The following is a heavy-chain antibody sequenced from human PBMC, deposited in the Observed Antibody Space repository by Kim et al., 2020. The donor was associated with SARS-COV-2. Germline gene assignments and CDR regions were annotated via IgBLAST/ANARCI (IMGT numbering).Heavy chain of an antibody. CDR2: IYYSGST. J-gene: IGHJ4*02. CDR3: ARQLNYYGSGSYYY. D-gene: IGHD3-10*01. V-gene: IGHV4-39*01. CDR1: GGSISSSSYY. Sequence: SETLSLTCTVSGGSISSSSYYWGWIRQPPGKGLEWIGSIYYSGSTYYNPSLKSRVTISVDTSKNQFSLKLSSVTAADTAVYYCARQLNYYGSGSYYYWGQGTLVTVSS.